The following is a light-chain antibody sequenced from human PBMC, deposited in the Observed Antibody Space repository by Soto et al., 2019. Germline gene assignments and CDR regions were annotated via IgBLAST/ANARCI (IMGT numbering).Light chain of an antibody. CDR3: CSYAGTYTSAVV. V-gene: IGLV2-11*01. Sequence: QSALTQPRSVSGSPGQSVTISCTGASSDFGDYNFVSWYQQYPGKVPKLMIYDVSKRPSGVPDRFSGSRSGNTASLTISGLQAEDEAEYYCCSYAGTYTSAVVFVGGTKLNVL. CDR2: DVS. J-gene: IGLJ2*01. CDR1: SSDFGDYNF.